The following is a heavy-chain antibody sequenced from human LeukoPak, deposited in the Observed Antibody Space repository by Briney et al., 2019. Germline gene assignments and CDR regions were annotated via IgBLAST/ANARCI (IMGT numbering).Heavy chain of an antibody. CDR3: ARAATVDY. J-gene: IGHJ4*02. CDR2: INPNSGGT. CDR1: GFTFTGSY. Sequence: ASVKVSCKASGFTFTGSYMNWVRQAPGQGLEWMGWINPNSGGTNYAQKFQGRVTMTRDTSISTAYMELSRLRSDDTAVYYCARAATVDYWGQGTLVTVSS. V-gene: IGHV1-2*02.